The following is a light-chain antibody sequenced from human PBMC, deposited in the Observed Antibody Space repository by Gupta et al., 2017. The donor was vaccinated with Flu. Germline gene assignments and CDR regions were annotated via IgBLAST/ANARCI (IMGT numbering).Light chain of an antibody. CDR2: AAS. CDR3: QQGNSYPYT. Sequence: GDRVTITGRASQGMSSYLGWYQQKPGKAPKLLIYAASNLQSGVPSRFSGIGSGRQFTLTIRNLQPEDFATYFCQQGNSYPYTFGPGTEVEIK. V-gene: IGKV1-9*01. J-gene: IGKJ2*01. CDR1: QGMSSY.